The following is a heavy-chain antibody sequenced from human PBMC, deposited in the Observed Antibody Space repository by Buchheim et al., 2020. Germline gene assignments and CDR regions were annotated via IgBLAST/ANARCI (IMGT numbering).Heavy chain of an antibody. Sequence: QVQLVESGGGVVQPGRSLRLSCAASGFTFSSYGMHWVRQAPGKGLEWVAVISYDGSNKYYADPVKGRFTISRDNSKKTLLLQMNSLRAEDTAVYYCAKDLDHSGSYYFYYYYYGMDVWGQGTT. CDR2: ISYDGSNK. J-gene: IGHJ6*02. CDR3: AKDLDHSGSYYFYYYYYGMDV. V-gene: IGHV3-30*18. CDR1: GFTFSSYG. D-gene: IGHD1-26*01.